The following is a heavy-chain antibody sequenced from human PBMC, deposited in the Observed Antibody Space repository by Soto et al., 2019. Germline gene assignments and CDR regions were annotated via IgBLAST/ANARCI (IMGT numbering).Heavy chain of an antibody. CDR1: GGSISGYY. D-gene: IGHD2-21*02. Sequence: PSETLSLTCRASGGSISGYYWSWIRQPPGKGLEWIGYIFYSGRSGSTNYNPSLKSRVTISVDTSKNQFSLKLSSVTAADTAVYYCARTALGWFDPWGQGTLVTVSS. CDR2: IFYSGRSGST. CDR3: ARTALGWFDP. V-gene: IGHV4-59*01. J-gene: IGHJ5*02.